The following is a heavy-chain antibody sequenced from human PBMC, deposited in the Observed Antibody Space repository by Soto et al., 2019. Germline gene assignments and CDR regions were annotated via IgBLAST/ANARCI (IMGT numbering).Heavy chain of an antibody. V-gene: IGHV4-34*01. D-gene: IGHD7-27*01. CDR2: INHSGST. Sequence: QVQLQQWGAGLLKPSETLSLTCAVYGGSFSGYYWSWIRQPPGKGLEWIGEINHSGSTNYNPSLKSRVTISVDTSKNQFSLKLSSVTAADTAVYYCASGWGRIFDYWGQGTPVTFSS. CDR1: GGSFSGYY. J-gene: IGHJ4*02. CDR3: ASGWGRIFDY.